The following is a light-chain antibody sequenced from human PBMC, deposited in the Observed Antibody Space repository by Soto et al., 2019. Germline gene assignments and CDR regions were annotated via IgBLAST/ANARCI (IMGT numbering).Light chain of an antibody. Sequence: DIQMTQSPSSLSASVGDRVIITCRASQSISNYLNWYQQKPGKAPKFLIYAASSLQSRVPSRFSGSGSGTEFTLTISSLQSEDFAVYYCQQYNNWPPWTFGQGTKVDIK. J-gene: IGKJ1*01. V-gene: IGKV1-39*01. CDR2: AAS. CDR1: QSISNY. CDR3: QQYNNWPPWT.